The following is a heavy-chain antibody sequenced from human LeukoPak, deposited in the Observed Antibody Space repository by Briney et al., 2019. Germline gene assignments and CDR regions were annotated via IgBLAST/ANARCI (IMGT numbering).Heavy chain of an antibody. CDR2: INHSGST. V-gene: IGHV4-34*01. CDR1: GFTFSSYA. Sequence: GSLRLSCAASGFTFSSYAMSWVRQPPGKGLEWIGEINHSGSTNYNPSLKSRVTISVDTSKNQSSLKLSSVTAADTAVYYCARGPAAVVVVITTAYYYGMDVWGQGTTVTVSS. J-gene: IGHJ6*02. D-gene: IGHD3-22*01. CDR3: ARGPAAVVVVITTAYYYGMDV.